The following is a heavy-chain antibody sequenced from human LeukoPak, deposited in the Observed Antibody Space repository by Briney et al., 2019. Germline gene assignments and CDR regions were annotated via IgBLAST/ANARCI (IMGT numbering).Heavy chain of an antibody. J-gene: IGHJ6*03. D-gene: IGHD3-10*01. CDR3: ARHPTMVRGGNKAYYYYMDV. V-gene: IGHV5-51*01. CDR2: IYPGDSDT. CDR1: GYSFTSYW. Sequence: GESLKISCKGSGYSFTSYWIGWVRQMPGKGLEWMGIIYPGDSDTRYSPSFQGQVTISADKSISTAYLQWSSLKASDAAMYYCARHPTMVRGGNKAYYYYMDVWGKGTTVTISS.